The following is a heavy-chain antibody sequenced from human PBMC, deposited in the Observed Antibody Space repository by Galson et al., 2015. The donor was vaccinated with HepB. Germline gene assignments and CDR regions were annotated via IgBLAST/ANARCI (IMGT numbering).Heavy chain of an antibody. Sequence: SVKVSCKVSGYTFTSYAMHWVRQAPGQRLEWMGWINAGNGNTKYSQKFQGRVTITRDTSASTAYMELSSLRSEDTAVYYCAARYSSWYVVYWGQGTLVTVSS. J-gene: IGHJ4*02. V-gene: IGHV1-3*01. CDR1: GYTFTSYA. CDR2: INAGNGNT. D-gene: IGHD6-13*01. CDR3: AARYSSWYVVY.